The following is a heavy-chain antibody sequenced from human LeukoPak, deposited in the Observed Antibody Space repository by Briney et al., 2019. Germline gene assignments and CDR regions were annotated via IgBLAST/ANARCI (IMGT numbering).Heavy chain of an antibody. CDR3: AKDGPESGWHYFDY. V-gene: IGHV3-30-3*01. CDR1: GFTFSTYA. D-gene: IGHD6-19*01. J-gene: IGHJ4*02. Sequence: PGGSLRLSCGASGFTFSTYAMLWVRQAPGKGLEWVASISEDGTNKDYADSVKGRFTISRDNSRNTLYVYLQMNSLRAEDTAVYYCAKDGPESGWHYFDYWGQGTLVTVSS. CDR2: ISEDGTNK.